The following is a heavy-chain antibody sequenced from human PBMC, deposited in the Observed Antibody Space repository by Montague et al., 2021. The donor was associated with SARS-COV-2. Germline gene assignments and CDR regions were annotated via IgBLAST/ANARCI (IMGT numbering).Heavy chain of an antibody. D-gene: IGHD3-22*01. CDR3: ARTMDAGTYYYDSSGYYPFDY. V-gene: IGHV2-70*01. Sequence: PALVKPTQTLTLTCTFSGFSLSTSGMCVSWIRQPPGKALEWLALIDWDDDKYYSTSLKTRLTISKDTSKNQVVLTMTNMDPVDTATYYCARTMDAGTYYYDSSGYYPFDYWGQRTLVTVSS. CDR1: GFSLSTSGMC. CDR2: IDWDDDK. J-gene: IGHJ4*02.